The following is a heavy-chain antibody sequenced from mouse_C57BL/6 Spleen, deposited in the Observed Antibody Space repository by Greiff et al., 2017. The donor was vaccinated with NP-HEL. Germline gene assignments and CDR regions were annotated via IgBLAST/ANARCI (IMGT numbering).Heavy chain of an antibody. Sequence: QVQLQQPGAELVMPGASVKLSCKASGYTFTSYWMHWVKQRPGQGLEWIGEIDPSDSYTNYNQKFKGKSTLTVDKSSSTAYMQLSSLTSEDSAVYYCARSPKDYYGSSPFDYWGQGTTLTVSS. V-gene: IGHV1-69*01. CDR2: IDPSDSYT. J-gene: IGHJ2*01. CDR3: ARSPKDYYGSSPFDY. CDR1: GYTFTSYW. D-gene: IGHD1-1*01.